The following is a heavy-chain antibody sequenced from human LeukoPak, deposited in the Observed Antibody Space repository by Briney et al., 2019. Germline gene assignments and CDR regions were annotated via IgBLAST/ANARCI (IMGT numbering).Heavy chain of an antibody. CDR3: AREDGGTTDYYYGVDV. D-gene: IGHD1-7*01. J-gene: IGHJ6*02. CDR1: GFTFSSYA. Sequence: HPGRSLRLSCAASGFTFSSYAMHWVRQAPGKGLEWVAVISYDGSNKYYADSVKGRFTISRDNSKNTLYLQMNSLRAEDTAVYYCAREDGGTTDYYYGVDVWGQETTVTVSS. CDR2: ISYDGSNK. V-gene: IGHV3-30-3*01.